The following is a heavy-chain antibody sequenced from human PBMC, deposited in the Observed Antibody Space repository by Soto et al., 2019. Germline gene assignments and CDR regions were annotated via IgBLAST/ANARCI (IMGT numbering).Heavy chain of an antibody. D-gene: IGHD3-3*02. CDR1: GGTFSTSA. Sequence: QVQLMQSGAEVKKPGSSVKVSCKASGGTFSTSAISWVRQAPGEGLEWVGGIMPVFATPDYAQKFQGRVTISAAESTTTAYLELTRLTTDDTAVYYCARDKDRQQLGGNYYYILDVWGQGTAITVSS. V-gene: IGHV1-69*12. CDR2: IMPVFATP. J-gene: IGHJ6*02. CDR3: ARDKDRQQLGGNYYYILDV.